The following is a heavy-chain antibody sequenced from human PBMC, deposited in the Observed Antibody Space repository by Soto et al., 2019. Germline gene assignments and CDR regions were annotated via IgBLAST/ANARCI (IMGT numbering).Heavy chain of an antibody. CDR3: AAAGDILTGYDAFDI. CDR1: GGTFSSYT. CDR2: IIPILGIA. V-gene: IGHV1-69*02. D-gene: IGHD3-9*01. J-gene: IGHJ3*02. Sequence: GASVKVSCKASGGTFSSYTISWVRQAPGQGLEWMGMIIPILGIANYAQKFQGRVTITADKSTSTAYMELSSLRSEDTAVYYCAAAGDILTGYDAFDIWGQGTMVTVSS.